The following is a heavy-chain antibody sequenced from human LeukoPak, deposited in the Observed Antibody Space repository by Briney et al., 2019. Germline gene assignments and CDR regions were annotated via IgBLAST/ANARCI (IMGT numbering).Heavy chain of an antibody. J-gene: IGHJ3*02. V-gene: IGHV3-23*01. Sequence: GGSLRLSCAASGFTFSSYAMSWVRQAPGKGLEWVSAISGSGGSTYYADSVKGRFTISRDNSKNTLYLQMNSLRAEDTAVYYCAKGRRITMIVVVIPPDASDIWGQGTMVTVSS. CDR3: AKGRRITMIVVVIPPDASDI. CDR1: GFTFSSYA. CDR2: ISGSGGST. D-gene: IGHD3-22*01.